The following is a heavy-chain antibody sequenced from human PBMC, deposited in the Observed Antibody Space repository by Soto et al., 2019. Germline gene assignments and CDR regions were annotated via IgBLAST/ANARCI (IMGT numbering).Heavy chain of an antibody. CDR2: ISGSGGST. V-gene: IGHV3-23*01. CDR1: GFTFSSYA. CDR3: AKVSVRYFDRYYYMDV. Sequence: GGSLRLSCAASGFTFSSYAMSWVRQAPGKGLEWVSAISGSGGSTYYADSVKGRFTISRDNSKNTLYLQMNSLRAEDTAVYYCAKVSVRYFDRYYYMDVWGKGTTVTVSS. J-gene: IGHJ6*03. D-gene: IGHD3-9*01.